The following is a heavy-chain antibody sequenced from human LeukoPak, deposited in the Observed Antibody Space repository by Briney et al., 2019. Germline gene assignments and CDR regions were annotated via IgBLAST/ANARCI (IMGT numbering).Heavy chain of an antibody. V-gene: IGHV3-30*02. D-gene: IGHD3-10*01. CDR3: AREYYGSGSFLDY. CDR1: GFTFSSYG. J-gene: IGHJ4*02. CDR2: IRYDGSNK. Sequence: HPGGSLRLSCAASGFTFSSYGMHWVRQAPGKGLEWVAFIRYDGSNKYYADSVKGRFTISRDNSKNTLYLQMNSLRAEDTAVYYCAREYYGSGSFLDYWGQGTLVTVSS.